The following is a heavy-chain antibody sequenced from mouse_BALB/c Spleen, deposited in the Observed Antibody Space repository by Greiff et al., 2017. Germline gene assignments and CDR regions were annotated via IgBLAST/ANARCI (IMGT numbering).Heavy chain of an antibody. J-gene: IGHJ4*01. CDR2: IDPENGNT. Sequence: EVQLQQSGAELVRPGALVKLSCKASGFNIKDYYMHWVKQRPEQGLEWIGWIDPENGNTIYDPKFQGKASITADTSSNTAYLQLSSLTSEDTAIYYCARGGTVVAGAMDYWGQGTSVTVSS. CDR1: GFNIKDYY. V-gene: IGHV14-1*02. D-gene: IGHD1-1*01. CDR3: ARGGTVVAGAMDY.